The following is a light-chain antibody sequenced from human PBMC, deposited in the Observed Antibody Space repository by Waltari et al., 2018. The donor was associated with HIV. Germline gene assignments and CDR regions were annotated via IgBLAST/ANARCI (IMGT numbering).Light chain of an antibody. CDR1: SSDFGNYNY. J-gene: IGLJ1*01. CDR2: DVS. V-gene: IGLV2-23*02. CDR3: CSYAGTNTYV. Sequence: QSALTQPASVSGSPGQSITISCTGTSSDFGNYNYVSWYQQHPGKVPKLMIYDVSKRPSGVSKRLSGSKSGNTASLTISGLQAEDEADYYCCSYAGTNTYVFGSGTKVTVL.